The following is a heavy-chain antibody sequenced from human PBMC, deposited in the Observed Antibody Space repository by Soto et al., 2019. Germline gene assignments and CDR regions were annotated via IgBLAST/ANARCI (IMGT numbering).Heavy chain of an antibody. CDR2: IIPIFGTA. D-gene: IGHD3-22*01. Sequence: GASVKVSCKASGGTFSSYAISWVRQAPGQGLEWMGGIIPIFGTANYAQKFQGRVTITADESTSTAYMELSSLRSEDTAVYYCARVTYETYYYDSSGYYWFDPWGQGTLVTVSS. CDR3: ARVTYETYYYDSSGYYWFDP. J-gene: IGHJ5*02. V-gene: IGHV1-69*13. CDR1: GGTFSSYA.